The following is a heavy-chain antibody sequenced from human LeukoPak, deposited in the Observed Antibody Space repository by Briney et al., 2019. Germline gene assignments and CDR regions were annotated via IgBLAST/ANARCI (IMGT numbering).Heavy chain of an antibody. J-gene: IGHJ4*02. V-gene: IGHV1-69*04. CDR1: GGTFSSYA. CDR3: ARDDYDFWSGYYGFDY. CDR2: IIPILGIA. Sequence: SVKVSCKASGGTFSSYAISWVRQAPGQGLEWMGRIIPILGIANYAQKFQGRVTITADKSTSTAYMELSSLRSEDTAVYYCARDDYDFWSGYYGFDYWGQGTLVTVSS. D-gene: IGHD3-3*01.